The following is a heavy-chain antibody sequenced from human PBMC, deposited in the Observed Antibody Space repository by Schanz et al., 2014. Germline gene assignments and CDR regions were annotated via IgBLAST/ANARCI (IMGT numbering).Heavy chain of an antibody. Sequence: QVQLVQSGSEVKKPGASVKVSCKASGYTFPSYGISWVRQAPGQGLEWMGWINSANGNTKYSHRFQGRVTMTRNTSMSTAYIELHILTSEDTAVYYCARGRTFDYWGQGTLVTVSS. V-gene: IGHV1-18*04. CDR3: ARGRTFDY. CDR1: GYTFPSYG. J-gene: IGHJ4*02. CDR2: INSANGNT.